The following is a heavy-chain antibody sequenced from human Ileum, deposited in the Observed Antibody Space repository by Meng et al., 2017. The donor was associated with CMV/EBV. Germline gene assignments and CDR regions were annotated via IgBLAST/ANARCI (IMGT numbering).Heavy chain of an antibody. CDR3: ARDIYGSGSYYKIYYYCGMDV. D-gene: IGHD3-10*01. CDR2: ISSSGSII. V-gene: IGHV3-48*03. CDR1: GFTFSSYE. Sequence: GGSLRLSCAASGFTFSSYEMNWVRQAPGKGREWVSYISSSGSIIYYADSVKGRFTISRDNAKNSLYLQMNSLRAEDTAVYYCARDIYGSGSYYKIYYYCGMDVWGRGTAVTVSS. J-gene: IGHJ6*02.